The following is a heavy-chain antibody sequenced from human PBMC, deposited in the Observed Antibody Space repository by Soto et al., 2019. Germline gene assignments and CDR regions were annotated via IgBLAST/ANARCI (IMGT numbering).Heavy chain of an antibody. Sequence: EVQLVQSGGGFVQPGGSLRLSCAASGFTVSSNYMSWVRQAPGKGLEWVSVVYIGGNTYYAESVEDRFTISRDNFQNMLYLQLNSLRAEDTAVYYCAGYGGGGFDYWGQGTLVTVSS. CDR2: VYIGGNT. J-gene: IGHJ4*02. V-gene: IGHV3-66*01. D-gene: IGHD3-10*01. CDR3: AGYGGGGFDY. CDR1: GFTVSSNY.